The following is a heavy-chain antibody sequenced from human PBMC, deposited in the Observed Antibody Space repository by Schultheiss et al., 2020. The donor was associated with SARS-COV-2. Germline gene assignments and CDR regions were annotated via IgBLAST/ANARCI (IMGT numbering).Heavy chain of an antibody. CDR3: ATSMGCSGYCSYYFDY. Sequence: SCAASGFTFSSYSMNWVRQAPGKGLEWVSAISGSGGSTYYADSVKGRFTISRDNSKNTLYLQMNSLRAEDTAVYYCATSMGCSGYCSYYFDYWGQGTLVTVSS. V-gene: IGHV3-23*01. D-gene: IGHD3-22*01. CDR2: ISGSGGST. J-gene: IGHJ4*02. CDR1: GFTFSSYS.